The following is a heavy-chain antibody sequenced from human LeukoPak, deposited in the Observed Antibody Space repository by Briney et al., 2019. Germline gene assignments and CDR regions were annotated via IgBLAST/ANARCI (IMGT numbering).Heavy chain of an antibody. CDR1: GFTFTTYG. CDR2: ISRSGGST. CDR3: TKDAYLGSNWLDP. D-gene: IGHD2/OR15-2a*01. Sequence: GGSLRLSCAASGFTFTTYGMTWVRQAPGKGLEWVSAISRSGGSTYYADSVKGRFTISRDNSKNTLYLQMNRLRAEDTAVYYCTKDAYLGSNWLDPWGQGTLVTVSS. J-gene: IGHJ5*02. V-gene: IGHV3-23*01.